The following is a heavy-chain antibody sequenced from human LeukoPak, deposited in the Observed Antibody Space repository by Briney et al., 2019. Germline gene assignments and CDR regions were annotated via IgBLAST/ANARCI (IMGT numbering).Heavy chain of an antibody. J-gene: IGHJ4*02. V-gene: IGHV1-18*04. CDR1: GYTFTGYY. Sequence: ASVKVSCKASGYTFTGYYMHWVRQAPGQGLEWMGWISAYNGNTNYAQKLQGRVTMTTDTSTSTAYMELRSLRSDDTAVYYCARDGRGTAAFDYWGQGTLVTVSS. D-gene: IGHD1-1*01. CDR2: ISAYNGNT. CDR3: ARDGRGTAAFDY.